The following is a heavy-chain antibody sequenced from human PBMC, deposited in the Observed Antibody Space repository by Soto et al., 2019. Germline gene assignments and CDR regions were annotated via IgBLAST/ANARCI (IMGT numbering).Heavy chain of an antibody. CDR1: GFTFGDYA. Sequence: PGGSLRLSCTASGFTFGDYAMSWFRQAPGKGLEWVGFIRSKAYGGTTEYAASVKGRFTISRDDSKSIAYLQMNSLKTEDTAVYYCTRDNFAYHYDSYGYYEEAFDIWGQGTMVTVSS. CDR2: IRSKAYGGTT. J-gene: IGHJ3*02. CDR3: TRDNFAYHYDSYGYYEEAFDI. V-gene: IGHV3-49*03. D-gene: IGHD3-22*01.